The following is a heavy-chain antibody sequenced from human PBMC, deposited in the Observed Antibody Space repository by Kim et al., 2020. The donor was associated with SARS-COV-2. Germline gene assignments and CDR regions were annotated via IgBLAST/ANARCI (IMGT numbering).Heavy chain of an antibody. CDR1: GGSISSGSYY. CDR3: ARGGYYDSSGHLPTGDY. Sequence: SETLSLTCTVSGGSISSGSYYWAWIRQPPGKGLEWIGTIYYRGNTYYNPSLKSRVTISVDTSKNQFSLKLSSVTAADTAVYYCARGGYYDSSGHLPTGDYWGQGTLVTVSS. J-gene: IGHJ4*02. V-gene: IGHV4-39*07. D-gene: IGHD3-22*01. CDR2: IYYRGNT.